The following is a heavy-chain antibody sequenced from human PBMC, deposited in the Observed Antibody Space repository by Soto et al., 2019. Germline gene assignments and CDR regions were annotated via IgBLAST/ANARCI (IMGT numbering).Heavy chain of an antibody. CDR1: GYTFTSYG. CDR2: ISAYNGST. CDR3: ARVKGNYYYDSTSHYGMDV. D-gene: IGHD3-22*01. Sequence: GASVKVSCKASGYTFTSYGISWVRQAPGQGLEWMGWISAYNGSTNYAQKLQGRVTMTTDTSTSTAYMELRSLRSDDTAVYYCARVKGNYYYDSTSHYGMDVWGQGTTVTVSS. V-gene: IGHV1-18*01. J-gene: IGHJ6*02.